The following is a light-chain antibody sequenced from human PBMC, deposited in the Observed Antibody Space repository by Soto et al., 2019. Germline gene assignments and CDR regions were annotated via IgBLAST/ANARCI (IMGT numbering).Light chain of an antibody. Sequence: EKVIKQAPATLSVSPGARATLSCRAVQSVSIDLAWYQQTPGQAPRILIYGASTSATGIPVRFSGSAYGKEFTLNISRLKYEDFALYDCQEHINWTLTVGGGAK. CDR2: GAS. J-gene: IGKJ4*01. CDR3: QEHINWTLT. V-gene: IGKV3-15*01. CDR1: QSVSID.